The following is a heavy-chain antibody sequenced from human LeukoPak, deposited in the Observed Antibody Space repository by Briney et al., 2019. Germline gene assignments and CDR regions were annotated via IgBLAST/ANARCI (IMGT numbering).Heavy chain of an antibody. D-gene: IGHD3-22*01. V-gene: IGHV3-49*04. Sequence: PGRSLRLSCTASGFTFGDYGMSWVRQAPGKGLEWVGFIRSKAYGGTTEYAASVKGRFTISRDDSKSIAYLQMNSLKTEDTAVYYCTRGNYYDSSGAYYFGYWGQGILVTVSS. CDR1: GFTFGDYG. J-gene: IGHJ4*02. CDR3: TRGNYYDSSGAYYFGY. CDR2: IRSKAYGGTT.